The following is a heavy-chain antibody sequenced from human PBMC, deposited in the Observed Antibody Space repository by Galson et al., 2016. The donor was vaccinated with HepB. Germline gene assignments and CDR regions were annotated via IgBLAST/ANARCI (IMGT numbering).Heavy chain of an antibody. D-gene: IGHD6-19*01. CDR2: IYHSGGT. CDR3: ARPRSGPVGGNYYLDV. V-gene: IGHV4-34*01. Sequence: ETLSLTCAVHGGSFSGYNWTWIRQPPRKGLEWIGEIYHSGGTNCNPSPKSRVTISVDMSKNQFSLNLSSVTAADTAVYYCARPRSGPVGGNYYLDVWGQGTTVTVSS. J-gene: IGHJ6*03. CDR1: GGSFSGYN.